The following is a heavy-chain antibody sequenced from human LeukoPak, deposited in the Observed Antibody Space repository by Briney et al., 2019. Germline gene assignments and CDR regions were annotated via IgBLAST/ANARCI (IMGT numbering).Heavy chain of an antibody. V-gene: IGHV4-39*01. Sequence: SETLSLTCTVSGGSISSSSYYWGWIRQPPGKGLEWIGSIYYSGSTYYNPSLKSRVTISVDTSKNQFSLKLSSVTAADTAVYYCASPVAYYDSSGYRFDYWGQGTLVTVSS. D-gene: IGHD3-22*01. CDR3: ASPVAYYDSSGYRFDY. J-gene: IGHJ4*02. CDR2: IYYSGST. CDR1: GGSISSSSYY.